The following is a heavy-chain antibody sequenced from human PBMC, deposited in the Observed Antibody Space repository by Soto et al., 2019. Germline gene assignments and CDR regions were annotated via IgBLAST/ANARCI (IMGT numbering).Heavy chain of an antibody. J-gene: IGHJ5*02. D-gene: IGHD3-3*01. V-gene: IGHV4-34*01. Sequence: SETLSLTCTVSGGSISSYYWSWIRQPPGKGLEWSGEINHSGSTNHNPSLNSRVNISVDTSKNQFSLKLSSVTAADTAVYYCARGAVITIFGVAKKGFDPWGQGTLVTVSS. CDR1: GGSISSYY. CDR3: ARGAVITIFGVAKKGFDP. CDR2: INHSGST.